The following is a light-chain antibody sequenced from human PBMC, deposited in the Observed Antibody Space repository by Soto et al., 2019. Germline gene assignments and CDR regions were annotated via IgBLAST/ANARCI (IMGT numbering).Light chain of an antibody. CDR2: KAS. CDR1: QTISSW. V-gene: IGKV1-5*03. J-gene: IGKJ5*01. Sequence: IQMTQAPSTLSGSVGDRVTMPCRASQTISSWLAWYQQKPGKAPNLLIYKASTLKSGVPSRFSGSGSGTEFTLTISSLEPEDFAVYYCQQRTNWPIFGQGTRLDIK. CDR3: QQRTNWPI.